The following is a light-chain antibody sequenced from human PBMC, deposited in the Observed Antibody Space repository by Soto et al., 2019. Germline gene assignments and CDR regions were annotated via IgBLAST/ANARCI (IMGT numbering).Light chain of an antibody. J-gene: IGKJ4*01. CDR3: QQYGNSPLT. CDR1: QSISSSY. V-gene: IGKV3-20*01. Sequence: EIVLTQSPGTQSLSPGERATLSCRASQSISSSYLAWYQQKPGQAPRLLIYGASSRATGIPDRFSGRGSGTDFTLTISRLEPEDFAVYYCQQYGNSPLTFGGGTKVDIK. CDR2: GAS.